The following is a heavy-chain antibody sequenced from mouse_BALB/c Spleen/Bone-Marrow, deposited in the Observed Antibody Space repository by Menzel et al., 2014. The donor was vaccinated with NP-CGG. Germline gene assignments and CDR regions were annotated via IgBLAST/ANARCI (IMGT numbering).Heavy chain of an antibody. CDR2: INPSNGGT. J-gene: IGHJ2*01. Sequence: VQLQQSGAELVKPGASVKLSCKASGYTFTSYGMHWVKLRPGQGLEWIGEINPSNGGTNYNEKFKRKATLTVDKSSSTSYMQLSSLTSEDSAVYCCTIGGFDYWGQGTTLTVSS. V-gene: IGHV1S16*01. CDR3: TIGGFDY. CDR1: GYTFTSYG.